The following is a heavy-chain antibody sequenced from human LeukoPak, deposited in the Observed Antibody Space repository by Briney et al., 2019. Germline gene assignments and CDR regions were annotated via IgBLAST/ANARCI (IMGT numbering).Heavy chain of an antibody. CDR2: IYSGGST. Sequence: GGSLRLSCVASGFSVGNNYMNWVRQAPGKGLEWVSVIYSGGSTYYADSVKGRFTISRDSSKNTLYLQIHSLRVEDTAVYYCARAIRDASVSLRFDYWGQGTLVTVS. CDR1: GFSVGNNY. D-gene: IGHD5-24*01. J-gene: IGHJ4*02. V-gene: IGHV3-66*02. CDR3: ARAIRDASVSLRFDY.